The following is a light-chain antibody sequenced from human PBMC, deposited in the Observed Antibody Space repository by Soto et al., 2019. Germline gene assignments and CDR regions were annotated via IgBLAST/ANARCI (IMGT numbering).Light chain of an antibody. Sequence: EIVMTQSPATLSVSPGERAPLSCRASQSVRGNLAWYQQKPGQAPRLLIYGASTWATGIPARFSGSGSGTEFTLTISSLQSEDFAVYYCQQYNNWPLTFGGGTKVDIK. CDR3: QQYNNWPLT. V-gene: IGKV3-15*01. CDR2: GAS. CDR1: QSVRGN. J-gene: IGKJ4*01.